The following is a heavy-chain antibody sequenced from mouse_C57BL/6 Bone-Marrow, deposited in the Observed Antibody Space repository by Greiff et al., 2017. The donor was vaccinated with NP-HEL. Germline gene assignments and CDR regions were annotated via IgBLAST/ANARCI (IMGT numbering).Heavy chain of an antibody. D-gene: IGHD1-1*01. V-gene: IGHV5-17*01. CDR3: ARPNITTVVAYYFDY. J-gene: IGHJ2*01. CDR2: ISSGSSTI. Sequence: EVMLVESGGGLVKPGGSLKLSCAASGFTFSDYGMHWVRQAPEKGLEWVAYISSGSSTIYYADTVKGRFTISRDNAKNTLFLQMTSLRSEDTAMYYCARPNITTVVAYYFDYWGQGTTLTVSS. CDR1: GFTFSDYG.